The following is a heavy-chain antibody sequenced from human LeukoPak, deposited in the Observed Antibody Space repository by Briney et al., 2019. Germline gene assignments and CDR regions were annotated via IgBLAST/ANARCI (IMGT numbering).Heavy chain of an antibody. J-gene: IGHJ4*02. CDR1: GGSFSGYY. V-gene: IGHV4-34*01. D-gene: IGHD7-27*01. Sequence: PSETLSLTCAVYGGSFSGYYWSWIRQPPGKGLEWIGEINHSGSTNYNPSLKSRVTISVDTSKNQFSLKLSSVTAADTAVYYCARDGLGPLDYWGQGTLVTVSS. CDR3: ARDGLGPLDY. CDR2: INHSGST.